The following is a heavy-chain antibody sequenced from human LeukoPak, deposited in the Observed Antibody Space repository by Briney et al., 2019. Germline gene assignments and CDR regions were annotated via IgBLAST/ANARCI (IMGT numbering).Heavy chain of an antibody. CDR1: GGSFSGYY. Sequence: ASETLSLTCAVYGGSFSGYYWSWIRQPPGKGLEWIGEINHSGSTNYNPSLKSRVTISVDTSKNQFSLKLSSVTAADTAVYYCARGKDYWGQGTLVTVSS. CDR2: INHSGST. CDR3: ARGKDY. V-gene: IGHV4-34*01. J-gene: IGHJ4*02.